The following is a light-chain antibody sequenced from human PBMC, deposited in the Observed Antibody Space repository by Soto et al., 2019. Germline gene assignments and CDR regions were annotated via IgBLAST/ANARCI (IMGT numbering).Light chain of an antibody. Sequence: DLVMTQSPLSLPVTPGEPASISCRSSQSLLDSNGNNYLDWYLQKPGQSPQLLIYLGSNRASGVPDRFSGSGSGTDFTLKISRVEAEDVGVYYCMQALQTPLTFGGGTKVEI. CDR3: MQALQTPLT. CDR2: LGS. J-gene: IGKJ4*01. V-gene: IGKV2-28*01. CDR1: QSLLDSNGNNY.